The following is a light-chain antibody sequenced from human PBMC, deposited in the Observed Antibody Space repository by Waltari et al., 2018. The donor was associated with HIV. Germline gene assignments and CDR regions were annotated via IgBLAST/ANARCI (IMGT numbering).Light chain of an antibody. CDR3: AAWDDSLSGPV. CDR1: SSNIGKNN. Sequence: QSVLTQTPSASETPGQRVTISCSGSSSNIGKNNVYWYQQLPGTAPRLLIYRNNQRPSGVPDRFFGSKSDTSVSLAISGLRSEDEADYYCAAWDDSLSGPVFGGGTRLTVL. J-gene: IGLJ3*02. V-gene: IGLV1-47*01. CDR2: RNN.